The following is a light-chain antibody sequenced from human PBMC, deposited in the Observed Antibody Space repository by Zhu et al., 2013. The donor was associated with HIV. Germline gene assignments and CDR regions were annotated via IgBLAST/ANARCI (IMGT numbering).Light chain of an antibody. CDR1: QNVGRNY. J-gene: IGKJ4*01. CDR2: GAS. CDR3: QQYATSPLT. Sequence: EIVLTQSPGTLSLSPGERATLSCRASQNVGRNYLAWFQQKPGQAPRLLVYGASSRATGIPDRFSGSVSGTDFTLTISRLEPEDFAVYYCQQYATSPLTFGGRDQGGDQT. V-gene: IGKV3-20*01.